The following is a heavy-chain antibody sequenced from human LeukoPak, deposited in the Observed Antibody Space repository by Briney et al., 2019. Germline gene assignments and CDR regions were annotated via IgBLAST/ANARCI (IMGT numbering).Heavy chain of an antibody. CDR2: VFTSGST. D-gene: IGHD4-17*01. V-gene: IGHV4-4*07. Sequence: SETLSLTCTVSGGSISGYYWSWIRQPAGKGLEWIGRVFTSGSTNYNPSVKSRVTISIDKSKNEFYLNLNSVTATDTALYYCARERATMTTELDCWGQGILVTVSS. J-gene: IGHJ4*02. CDR1: GGSISGYY. CDR3: ARERATMTTELDC.